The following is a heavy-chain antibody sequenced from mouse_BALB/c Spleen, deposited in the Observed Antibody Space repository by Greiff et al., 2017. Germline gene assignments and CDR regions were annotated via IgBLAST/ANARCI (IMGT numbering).Heavy chain of an antibody. V-gene: IGHV5-12-1*01. D-gene: IGHD1-1*01. CDR3: ARRHYGSSGGFAY. CDR2: ISSGGGST. J-gene: IGHJ3*01. CDR1: GFAFSSYD. Sequence: EVQGVESGGGLVKPGGSLKLSCAASGFAFSSYDMSWVRQTPEKRLEWVAYISSGGGSTYYPDTVKGRFTISRDNAKNTLYLQMSSLKSEDTAMYYCARRHYGSSGGFAYWGQGTLVTVSA.